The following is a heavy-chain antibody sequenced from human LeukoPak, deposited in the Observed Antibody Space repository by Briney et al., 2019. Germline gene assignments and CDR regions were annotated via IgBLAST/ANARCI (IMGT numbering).Heavy chain of an antibody. CDR3: ASGYCGGACQLGGVDM. V-gene: IGHV4-34*01. Sequence: SETLSLTCAVYGGSFSGYYWSWIRQPPGKGLEWIGEINHSGSTNYNPSLKSRVTISVDTSKNQFSLKLSSVTAADTAVYYCASGYCGGACQLGGVDMWGQGTMVTVSS. CDR1: GGSFSGYY. D-gene: IGHD2-21*02. CDR2: INHSGST. J-gene: IGHJ3*02.